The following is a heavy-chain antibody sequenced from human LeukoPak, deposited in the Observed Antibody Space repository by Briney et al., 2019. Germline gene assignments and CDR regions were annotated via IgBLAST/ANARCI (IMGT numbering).Heavy chain of an antibody. CDR2: ISGDGDTT. J-gene: IGHJ4*02. Sequence: PGGSLRLSCAASGFTFDEYAMHWVRQAPGKGLEWVSLISGDGDTTYYADSVTGRFTISRDNSRGSLYLQMRSLRSEDSALYYCVKEMITSSGWYGTFGSWGQGTLVTVSS. D-gene: IGHD6-19*01. CDR3: VKEMITSSGWYGTFGS. V-gene: IGHV3-43*02. CDR1: GFTFDEYA.